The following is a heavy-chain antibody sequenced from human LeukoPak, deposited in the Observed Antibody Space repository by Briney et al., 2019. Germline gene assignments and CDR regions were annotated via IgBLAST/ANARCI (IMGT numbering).Heavy chain of an antibody. Sequence: GASMKVSCKASGYTFTSYGISWVRQAPGQGLEWMGWISAYNGNTNYAQKLQGRVTMTTDTSTSTAYMELRSLRSDDTAVYYCARDLLSPPTYYYDSSGYYYGAYYYYGMDVWGQGTTVTVPS. J-gene: IGHJ6*02. D-gene: IGHD3-22*01. V-gene: IGHV1-18*01. CDR3: ARDLLSPPTYYYDSSGYYYGAYYYYGMDV. CDR1: GYTFTSYG. CDR2: ISAYNGNT.